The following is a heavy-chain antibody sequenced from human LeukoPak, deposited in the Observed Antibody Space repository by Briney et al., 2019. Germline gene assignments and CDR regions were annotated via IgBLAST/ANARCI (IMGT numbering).Heavy chain of an antibody. Sequence: SETLSLTCTVSGDSISGNYWTWTRQPPGKGLEWIGYIYYSGGTNYNASLKSRVTISVDTSKNQFSLKLSSVTAADTAVYYCARLGDGDNLRYFDYWGQGTLVTVSS. J-gene: IGHJ4*02. CDR2: IYYSGGT. CDR1: GDSISGNY. CDR3: ARLGDGDNLRYFDY. D-gene: IGHD5-24*01. V-gene: IGHV4-59*08.